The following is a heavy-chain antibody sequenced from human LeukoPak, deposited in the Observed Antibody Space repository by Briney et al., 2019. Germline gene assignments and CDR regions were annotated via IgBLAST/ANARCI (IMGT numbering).Heavy chain of an antibody. CDR1: GYTFTTYY. D-gene: IGHD3-9*01. CDR2: ISAYNGNT. CDR3: ARGDFYDILTVQH. Sequence: ASVKVSCKASGYTFTTYYMHWVRQAPGQGLEWMGWISAYNGNTNYAQKLQGRVTMTTDTSTSTAYMELRSLRSDDTAVYYCARGDFYDILTVQHWGQGTLVTVSS. V-gene: IGHV1-18*04. J-gene: IGHJ1*01.